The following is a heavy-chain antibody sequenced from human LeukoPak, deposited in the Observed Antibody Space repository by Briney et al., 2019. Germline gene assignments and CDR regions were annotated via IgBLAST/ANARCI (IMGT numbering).Heavy chain of an antibody. CDR1: GGSIPISTYY. CDR3: ARGQDYVWGSPIT. D-gene: IGHD3-16*01. V-gene: IGHV4-39*07. CDR2: INHSGST. J-gene: IGHJ4*02. Sequence: SETLSLTCTVSGGSIPISTYYWGWVRQPPGKGLEWIGEINHSGSTNYNPSLKSRVTISVDTSKNQFSLRVTSVTAADTAVYYCARGQDYVWGSPITWGQGTLVTVSS.